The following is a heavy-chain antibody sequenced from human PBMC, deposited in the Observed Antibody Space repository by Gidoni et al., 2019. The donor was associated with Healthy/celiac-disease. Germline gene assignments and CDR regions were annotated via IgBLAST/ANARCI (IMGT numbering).Heavy chain of an antibody. CDR2: ISSSGSTT. D-gene: IGHD4-17*01. V-gene: IGHV3-48*03. CDR1: GFTFSSYE. J-gene: IGHJ4*02. CDR3: ARMDGGYHDYGDYVSYFDY. Sequence: EVQLVESGGGLVQPGGSLRLSCAASGFTFSSYEMNWVRQAPGKGLEWVSYISSSGSTTYYADSVKGRFTISRDNAKNSLYLQMNSLRAEDTAVYYCARMDGGYHDYGDYVSYFDYWGQGTLVTVSS.